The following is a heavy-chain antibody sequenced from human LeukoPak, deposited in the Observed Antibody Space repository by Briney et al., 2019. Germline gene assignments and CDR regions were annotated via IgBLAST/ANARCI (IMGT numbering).Heavy chain of an antibody. CDR2: INAGNGNT. J-gene: IGHJ4*02. V-gene: IGHV1-3*03. D-gene: IGHD5-18*01. CDR1: GYTFTSYA. CDR3: ARESYTAMDYYFDY. Sequence: ASVKVSCKASGYTFTSYAMHWVRQAPGQRLEWMGWINAGNGNTKYSQEFQGRVTITRDTSASTAYMELSSLRSEDMAVYHCARESYTAMDYYFDYWGQGTLVTVSS.